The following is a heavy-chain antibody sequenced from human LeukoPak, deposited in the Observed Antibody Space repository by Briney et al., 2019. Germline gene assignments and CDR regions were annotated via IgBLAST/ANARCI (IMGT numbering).Heavy chain of an antibody. J-gene: IGHJ5*02. V-gene: IGHV5-51*01. CDR1: GYSFTNYW. CDR2: IYPGDSDT. D-gene: IGHD6-13*01. Sequence: GESLKLSCNGSGYSFTNYWIGWVRQMPGKGLEWMGIIYPGDSDTKYSPSFEGTVTISADKSISTAYLQWSSLKASDTAMYFCARYEPLITAQPYDLWGQGTLVTVSS. CDR3: ARYEPLITAQPYDL.